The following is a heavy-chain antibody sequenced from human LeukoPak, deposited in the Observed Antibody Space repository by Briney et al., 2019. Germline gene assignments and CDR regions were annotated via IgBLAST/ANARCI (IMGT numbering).Heavy chain of an antibody. CDR3: ARVTYYYDSSGYYSPYYYYYMDV. J-gene: IGHJ6*03. CDR1: GFTFSSYW. V-gene: IGHV3-7*01. D-gene: IGHD3-22*01. CDR2: IKQDGSEK. Sequence: PGGSLRLSCAASGFTFSSYWMSWVRQAPGKGLEWVANIKQDGSEKYYVDSVKGRFTISRDNAKNSLYLQMNSLRAEDTAVYYCARVTYYYDSSGYYSPYYYYYMDVWGKGTTVTVSS.